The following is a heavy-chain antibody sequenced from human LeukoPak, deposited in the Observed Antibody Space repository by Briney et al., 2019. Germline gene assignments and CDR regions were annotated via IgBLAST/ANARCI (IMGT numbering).Heavy chain of an antibody. J-gene: IGHJ4*02. CDR1: GFTFSSYG. V-gene: IGHV3-33*01. Sequence: GRSLRLSCAASGFTFSSYGMHWVRQAPGKGLEWVAVIWYDGSNKYYADSVKGRFTISRDNSKNTLYLQMNSLRAEDTAVYYCARDLGGYDPEYYFDYWGQGTLVTVSS. CDR2: IWYDGSNK. D-gene: IGHD5-12*01. CDR3: ARDLGGYDPEYYFDY.